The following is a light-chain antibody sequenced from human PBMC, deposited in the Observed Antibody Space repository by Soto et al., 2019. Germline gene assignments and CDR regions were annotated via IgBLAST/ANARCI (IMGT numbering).Light chain of an antibody. CDR1: QGISSY. Sequence: DIQLTQSPSFLSASVGDRVTITCRARQGISSYFAWCQQKPGKAPKLLIYGASTLQSGVPSRFSGSGPRTEFTLTICRLQPEDFATYDCQQLNNYPFSFGPGTKVDIK. V-gene: IGKV1-9*01. CDR2: GAS. J-gene: IGKJ3*01. CDR3: QQLNNYPFS.